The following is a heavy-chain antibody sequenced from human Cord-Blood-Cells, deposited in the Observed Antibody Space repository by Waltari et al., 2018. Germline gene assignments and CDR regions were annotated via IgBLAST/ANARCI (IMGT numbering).Heavy chain of an antibody. CDR3: AREGKGSYYYFDY. J-gene: IGHJ4*02. CDR1: GFTVSSHY. V-gene: IGHV3-53*01. Sequence: EVQLVESGGGLIQPGGSLRFSCAASGFTVSSHYMRRVPQAPGKGLECVSVIYSGGSTYYADSVKGRFTISRDNAKNTLYLQMNSLRAEDTAVYYCAREGKGSYYYFDYWGQGTLVTVSS. D-gene: IGHD1-26*01. CDR2: IYSGGST.